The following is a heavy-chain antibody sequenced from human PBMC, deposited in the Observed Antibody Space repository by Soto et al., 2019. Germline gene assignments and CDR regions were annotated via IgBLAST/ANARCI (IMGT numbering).Heavy chain of an antibody. CDR2: IYYGGST. CDR3: AKNWNWGSLVH. CDR1: GGSRCRGS. J-gene: IGHJ4*02. V-gene: IGHV4-59*08. Sequence: PEEPMSLACTVAGGSRCRGSRSRIRQSPGKGLEWIGFIYYGGSTNYNPSLKSRVTISVDTPKNQFSLKLSSVTAADTAVYYCAKNWNWGSLVHWGQGTLVTVSS. D-gene: IGHD7-27*01.